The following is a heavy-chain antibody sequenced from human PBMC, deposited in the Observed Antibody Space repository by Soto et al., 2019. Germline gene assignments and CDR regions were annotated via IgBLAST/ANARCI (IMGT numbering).Heavy chain of an antibody. CDR3: ARSSQGLLWFGELLNDAFDI. V-gene: IGHV4-30-4*01. J-gene: IGHJ3*02. CDR1: GGSISSGGYY. CDR2: IYFSGST. D-gene: IGHD3-10*01. Sequence: ILSLTCTVSGGSISSGGYYWSWIRQPPGRGLEWIGYIYFSGSTYYNPSLKSRVTISVDTSKNQFSLKLSSVTAADTAVYYCARSSQGLLWFGELLNDAFDIWGQGTMVTVSS.